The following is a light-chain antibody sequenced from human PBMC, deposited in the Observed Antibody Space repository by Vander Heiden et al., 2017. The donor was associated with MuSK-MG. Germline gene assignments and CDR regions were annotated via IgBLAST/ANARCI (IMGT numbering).Light chain of an antibody. CDR1: QSVLYSSINKNY. Sequence: DIVMTQSPDSLAVSLGERATINCKSSQSVLYSSINKNYLAWYQQKPGQPPKLRIYWASTRESGVPDRFSGSGSGTDFTLTISSLQAEDVAVYYCQQYYSTLRWTFGQGTKVEIK. CDR3: QQYYSTLRWT. J-gene: IGKJ1*01. CDR2: WAS. V-gene: IGKV4-1*01.